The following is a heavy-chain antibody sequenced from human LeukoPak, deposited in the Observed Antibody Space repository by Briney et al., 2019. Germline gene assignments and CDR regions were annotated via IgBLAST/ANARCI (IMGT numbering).Heavy chain of an antibody. V-gene: IGHV3-9*01. CDR2: VNWSGDSV. CDR3: AKDYRRTTADDMGYYGMDV. Sequence: GGSLRLSCAASGFTFDDYAMHWVRQVPGRGLEWVAGVNWSGDSVGYADAVKGRFTISRDKAKTSLYLQMNSLKTEDTALYFCAKDYRRTTADDMGYYGMDVWGQGTTVTVSS. CDR1: GFTFDDYA. D-gene: IGHD1-1*01. J-gene: IGHJ6*02.